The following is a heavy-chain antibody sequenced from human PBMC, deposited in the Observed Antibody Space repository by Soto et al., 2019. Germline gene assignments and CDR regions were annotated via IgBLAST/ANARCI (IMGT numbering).Heavy chain of an antibody. CDR2: INPNSGGT. CDR3: ARGSIVVVVAATRFGMDV. D-gene: IGHD2-15*01. V-gene: IGHV1-2*04. CDR1: GYTFTGYY. Sequence: QVQLVQSGAEVKKPGASVKVSCKASGYTFTGYYMHWVRQAPGQGLEWMGWINPNSGGTNYAQKFQGWVTMTRDTSISKAYMELSRLRSDDTAVYYCARGSIVVVVAATRFGMDVWGQGTTVTVSS. J-gene: IGHJ6*02.